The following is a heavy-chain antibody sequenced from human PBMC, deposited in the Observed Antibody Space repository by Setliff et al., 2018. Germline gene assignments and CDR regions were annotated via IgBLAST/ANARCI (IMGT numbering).Heavy chain of an antibody. CDR1: GSNLGSYW. Sequence: PGGSLRLSCAASGSNLGSYWMHWVRQAPGKGLVWVSRMNSDGGTTDYADYAKGRFTISRDNAKNSLSLQMNGLRAEDTSVYYCARDVFDFRTGQGGPWGQGTRVTVSS. CDR3: ARDVFDFRTGQGGP. V-gene: IGHV3-74*01. CDR2: MNSDGGTT. J-gene: IGHJ5*02. D-gene: IGHD3-3*01.